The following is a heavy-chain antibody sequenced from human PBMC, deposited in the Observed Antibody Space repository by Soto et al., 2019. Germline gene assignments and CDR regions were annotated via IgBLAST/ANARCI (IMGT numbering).Heavy chain of an antibody. V-gene: IGHV4-4*02. D-gene: IGHD6-19*01. J-gene: IGHJ4*02. CDR3: AREAQWLVRYYFDY. Sequence: SETLSLTCAVSGGSISSSNWWSWVRQPPGKGLEWIGEIYHSGSTNYNPSLKSRVTISVDKSKNQFSLKLSSVTAADTAVYYCAREAQWLVRYYFDYWGQGTLVTVSS. CDR2: IYHSGST. CDR1: GGSISSSNW.